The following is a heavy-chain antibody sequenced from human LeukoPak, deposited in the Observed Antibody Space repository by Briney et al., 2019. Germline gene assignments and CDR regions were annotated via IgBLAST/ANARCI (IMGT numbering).Heavy chain of an antibody. D-gene: IGHD5-18*01. CDR2: IIPILGIA. J-gene: IGHJ4*02. CDR3: ARAKYSYGQYPDY. Sequence: SVKVSCKASGYTFTSYGISWVRQAPGQGLEWMGRIIPILGIANYAQKFQGRVTITADKSTSTAYMELSSLRSEDTAVYYCARAKYSYGQYPDYWGQGTLVTVSS. V-gene: IGHV1-69*04. CDR1: GYTFTSYG.